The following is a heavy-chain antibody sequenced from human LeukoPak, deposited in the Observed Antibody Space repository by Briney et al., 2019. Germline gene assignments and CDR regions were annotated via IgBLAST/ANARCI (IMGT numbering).Heavy chain of an antibody. J-gene: IGHJ1*01. D-gene: IGHD2-15*01. CDR3: AGRGHRYSRD. CDR1: GGSISSYY. CDR2: IYYSGST. Sequence: SETLSLTCTVSGGSISSYYWSWIRQPPGKGLEWIGYIYYSGSTNYNPSLKSRVTISVDTSKNQFSLKLSSVTAADTAVYYCAGRGHRYSRDWGQGILVTVSS. V-gene: IGHV4-59*01.